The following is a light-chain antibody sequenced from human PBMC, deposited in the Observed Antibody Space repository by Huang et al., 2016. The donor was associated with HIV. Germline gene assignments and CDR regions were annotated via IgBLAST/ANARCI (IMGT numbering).Light chain of an antibody. Sequence: IQMTQSPASLSASVGDRVTISCQASQDIRNYLNWYQQKPGKAPTRLIYGASNLETGVPSRFSGNGSGTDFTITISSLQSEDIATYYCQQYDNRYTFGQGTKLEIK. CDR1: QDIRNY. CDR2: GAS. V-gene: IGKV1-33*01. J-gene: IGKJ2*01. CDR3: QQYDNRYT.